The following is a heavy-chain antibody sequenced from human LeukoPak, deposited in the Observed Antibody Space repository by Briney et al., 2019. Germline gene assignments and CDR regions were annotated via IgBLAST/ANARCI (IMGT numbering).Heavy chain of an antibody. CDR2: IYYSGST. Sequence: KSSETLSLTCTVSGGSISSYYWSWIRQPPGKGLEWIGYIYYSGSTNYNPSLKSRVTISVDTSKNQFSLKLSSVTAADTAVYYCARGLTMAVAGRGEFHYWGQGTLVTVSS. D-gene: IGHD6-13*01. CDR1: GGSISSYY. J-gene: IGHJ4*02. CDR3: ARGLTMAVAGRGEFHY. V-gene: IGHV4-59*01.